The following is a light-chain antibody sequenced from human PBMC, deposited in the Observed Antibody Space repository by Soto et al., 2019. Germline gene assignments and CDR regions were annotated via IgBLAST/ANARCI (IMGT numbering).Light chain of an antibody. V-gene: IGKV3-11*01. CDR3: QQRSNWPT. J-gene: IGKJ1*01. Sequence: EIVLTQSPATLSLSPWERATVSCRASQSVSTYLAWYQQKPGQAPRLLIYDASNRATGIPARFSGSGSGTDFTLTISSLEPEDFAVYFCQQRSNWPTFGQGTKVDIK. CDR1: QSVSTY. CDR2: DAS.